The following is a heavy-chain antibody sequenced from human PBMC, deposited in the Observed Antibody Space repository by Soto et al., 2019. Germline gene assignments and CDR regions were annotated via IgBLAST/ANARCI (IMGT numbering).Heavy chain of an antibody. Sequence: SETLSLTCTFSCGSVISGSYYWSWIRQPPGKGLEWIGYIYYSGSTNYNPSLKSRVTISVDTSKNQFSLKLSSVTAADTAVYYCARGIGYCSGGSCSFDYWGQGTLVTVSS. CDR1: CGSVISGSYY. J-gene: IGHJ4*02. CDR3: ARGIGYCSGGSCSFDY. CDR2: IYYSGST. D-gene: IGHD2-15*01. V-gene: IGHV4-61*01.